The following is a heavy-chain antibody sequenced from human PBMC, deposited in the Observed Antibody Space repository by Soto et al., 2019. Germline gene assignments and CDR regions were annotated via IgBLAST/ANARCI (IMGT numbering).Heavy chain of an antibody. Sequence: GASVKVSCKASGGTFSSYAISWVRQAPGQGLEWMGGIIPIFGTANYAQKFQGRVTITADESTSTAYMELSSLRSEDTAVYYCARAREGYSTLRYYYGMDVWGQGTTVTVSS. CDR1: GGTFSSYA. D-gene: IGHD6-13*01. CDR3: ARAREGYSTLRYYYGMDV. J-gene: IGHJ6*02. CDR2: IIPIFGTA. V-gene: IGHV1-69*13.